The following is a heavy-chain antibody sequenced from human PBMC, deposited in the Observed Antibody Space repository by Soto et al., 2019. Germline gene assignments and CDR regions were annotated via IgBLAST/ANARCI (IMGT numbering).Heavy chain of an antibody. CDR3: AKDSYSSSWYQQTSYYYYGMDV. CDR2: ISGSGSST. D-gene: IGHD6-13*01. J-gene: IGHJ6*02. CDR1: GFTFSNNG. Sequence: PGGSLRLSCAASGFTFSNNGMTWVRQAPGKGLEWVSAISGSGSSTYYAESVKGRFTISRDNSKNTLYLQMNSLRAEDTAVYYCAKDSYSSSWYQQTSYYYYGMDVWGQGTTVTVSS. V-gene: IGHV3-23*01.